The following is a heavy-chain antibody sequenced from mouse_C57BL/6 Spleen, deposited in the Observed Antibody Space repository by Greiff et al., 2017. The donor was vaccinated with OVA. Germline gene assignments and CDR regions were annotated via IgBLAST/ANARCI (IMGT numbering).Heavy chain of an antibody. CDR2: INPSSGYT. V-gene: IGHV1-4*01. CDR1: GYTFTSYT. J-gene: IGHJ2*01. CDR3: ARWGPDY. Sequence: QVQLKESGAELARPGASVKMSCKASGYTFTSYTMHWVKQRPGPGLAWIGYINPSSGYTKYNQKFKDKATLTADKSSSTAYMQLSSLTSEDSAVYYCARWGPDYWGQGTTLTVSS.